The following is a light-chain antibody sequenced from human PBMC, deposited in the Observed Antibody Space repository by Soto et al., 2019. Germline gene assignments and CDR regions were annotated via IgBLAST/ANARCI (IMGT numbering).Light chain of an antibody. Sequence: EIVLTQSPGTLSLSPGERATLSCRASQRVSNNYLAWYQQKPGQAPRLLIYGASRRATGIPDRFSGSGSGSDFTLTISRLEPEDFALYYCQQYGSSPQTFGQGTKVEIK. CDR3: QQYGSSPQT. V-gene: IGKV3-20*01. CDR1: QRVSNNY. J-gene: IGKJ1*01. CDR2: GAS.